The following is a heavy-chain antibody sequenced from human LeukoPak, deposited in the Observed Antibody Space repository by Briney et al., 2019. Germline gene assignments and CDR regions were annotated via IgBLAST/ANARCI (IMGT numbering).Heavy chain of an antibody. CDR2: INHSGST. D-gene: IGHD4-11*01. CDR1: GGSFSGYY. Sequence: SETLSLTCAVYGGSFSGYYWSWIRQPPGKGLEWIGEINHSGSTNYNPSLESRVIISVDPSKKQVSLKLNSVTAADTAVYYCARAFPPGVTARPRFDYWGQGTQVTVSS. CDR3: ARAFPPGVTARPRFDY. V-gene: IGHV4-34*01. J-gene: IGHJ4*02.